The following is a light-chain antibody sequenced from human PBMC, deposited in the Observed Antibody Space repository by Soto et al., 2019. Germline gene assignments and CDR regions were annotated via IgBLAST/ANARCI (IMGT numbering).Light chain of an antibody. Sequence: EIVLTQSPGTLSLSPGERATLSYRASQSVSSSYLAWYQQKPGQAPRLLIYGASSQATGIPDMISGSGSGTDSTLTLSSLGPEDSAVYFCQQYGSSHSFGQRTKVELK. CDR1: QSVSSSY. CDR3: QQYGSSHS. CDR2: GAS. J-gene: IGKJ1*01. V-gene: IGKV3-20*01.